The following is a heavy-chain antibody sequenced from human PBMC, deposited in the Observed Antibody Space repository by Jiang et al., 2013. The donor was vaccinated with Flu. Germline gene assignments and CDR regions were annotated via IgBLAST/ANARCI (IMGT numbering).Heavy chain of an antibody. CDR2: ISYDGSNK. D-gene: IGHD3-10*01. J-gene: IGHJ4*02. CDR1: GFTFSSYA. Sequence: VQLLESGGGVVQPGRSLRLSCAASGFTFSSYAMHWVRQAPGKGLEWVAVISYDGSNKYYADSVKGRFTISRDNSKNTLYLQMNSLRAEDTAVYYCATEGRSTMVRGVMADYWGQGTPGHRLL. V-gene: IGHV3-30*01. CDR3: ATEGRSTMVRGVMADY.